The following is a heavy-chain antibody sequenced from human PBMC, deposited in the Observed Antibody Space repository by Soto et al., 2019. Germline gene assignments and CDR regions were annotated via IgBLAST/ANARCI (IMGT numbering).Heavy chain of an antibody. CDR3: ARGRASGSYYLLDY. V-gene: IGHV1-8*01. D-gene: IGHD3-10*01. J-gene: IGHJ4*02. CDR2: INTNSGNI. Sequence: QVQLVQSGAEVKKPGASVKVSCKASGNTFTSYDINWVRQATGHGLERMGWINTNSGNIGYAQKLQGRVTMTRDTAIRTAYMEVSRLRSDDTAVYYCARGRASGSYYLLDYWGQGTLVTVSS. CDR1: GNTFTSYD.